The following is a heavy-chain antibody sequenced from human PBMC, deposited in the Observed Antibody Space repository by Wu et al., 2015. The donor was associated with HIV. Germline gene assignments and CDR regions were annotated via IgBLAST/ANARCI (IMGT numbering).Heavy chain of an antibody. J-gene: IGHJ4*02. CDR3: ARQRAYTSGWYILDN. Sequence: QVHVVQSGAEVKKPGDSVKVSCKASSAAFTTYGIAWVRQAPGQGPEWMGGKDRYAQKFQGRVTMTRNTSIRTAYMELSSLRSDDTAVYYCARQRAYTSGWYILDNWGQGTLVTVSS. D-gene: IGHD6-19*01. V-gene: IGHV1-8*02. CDR1: SAAFTTYG. CDR2: KD.